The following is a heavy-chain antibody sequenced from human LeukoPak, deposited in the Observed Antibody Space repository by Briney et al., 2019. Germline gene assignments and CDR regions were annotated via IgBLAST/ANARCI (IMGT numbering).Heavy chain of an antibody. V-gene: IGHV3-7*05. CDR2: IKQDGSER. Sequence: PGRSLRLSCAASGFTFSTYWMNWVRQAPGKGLEWVANIKQDGSERFYVDSVKGRFTISRDNAKNSLYLQMNSLRAEDTAVYYCARGLMAHWFDSWGQGTLVTVSS. J-gene: IGHJ5*01. CDR1: GFTFSTYW. CDR3: ARGLMAHWFDS. D-gene: IGHD3-16*01.